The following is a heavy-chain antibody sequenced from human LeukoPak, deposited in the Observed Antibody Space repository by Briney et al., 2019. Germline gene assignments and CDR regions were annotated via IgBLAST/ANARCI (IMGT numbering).Heavy chain of an antibody. J-gene: IGHJ4*02. CDR1: GYTFTGYY. CDR2: INPNSGGT. V-gene: IGHV1-2*02. CDR3: ARDLFDSSRYYGVLYYFDY. Sequence: ASVKVSCKASGYTFTGYYMHWVRQAPGQGLEWMGWINPNSGGTNYAQKFQGRVTMTRDTSISTAYMELSRLRSDDTAVYYCARDLFDSSRYYGVLYYFDYWGQGTLVTVSS. D-gene: IGHD3-22*01.